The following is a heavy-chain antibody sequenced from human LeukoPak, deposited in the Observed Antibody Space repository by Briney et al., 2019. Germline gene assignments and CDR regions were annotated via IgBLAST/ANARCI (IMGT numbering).Heavy chain of an antibody. J-gene: IGHJ4*02. CDR2: IKQDGSEK. V-gene: IGHV3-7*01. Sequence: GGSLRLSCAASGFTFSSYSMNWVRQAPGKGLEWVANIKQDGSEKYYVDSVKGRFTISRDNAKNSLYLQMNSLRADDTAVYYCASANSGSYWRPDYWGQGTLVTVSS. D-gene: IGHD1-26*01. CDR3: ASANSGSYWRPDY. CDR1: GFTFSSYS.